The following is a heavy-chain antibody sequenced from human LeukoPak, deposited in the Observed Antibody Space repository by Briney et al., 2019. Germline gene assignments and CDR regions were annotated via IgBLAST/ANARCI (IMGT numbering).Heavy chain of an antibody. D-gene: IGHD6-13*01. CDR3: AKDRDSGSSWYREQNYFDY. V-gene: IGHV3-30*02. CDR2: IRYDGSNK. J-gene: IGHJ4*02. Sequence: PGGSPRLSCAASGFTFSSYGMHWVRQAPGKGLEWVAFIRYDGSNKYYADSVKGRFTISRDNSKNTLYLQMNSLRAEDTAVYYCAKDRDSGSSWYREQNYFDYWGQGTLVTVSS. CDR1: GFTFSSYG.